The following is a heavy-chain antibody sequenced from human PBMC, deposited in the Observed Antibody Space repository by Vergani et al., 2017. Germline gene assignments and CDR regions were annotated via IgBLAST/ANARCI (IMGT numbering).Heavy chain of an antibody. V-gene: IGHV3-49*03. CDR3: TRAVEDYGDLTYFDY. CDR1: GFTFGDYA. J-gene: IGHJ4*02. D-gene: IGHD4-17*01. CDR2: IRSKAYGGTT. Sequence: EVQLVESGGGLVQPGRSLRLSCTASGFTFGDYAMSWFRQAPGKGLEWVGFIRSKAYGGTTEYAASVKGRFTSSRDDSKSIAYLQMNSLKTEDTAVYYCTRAVEDYGDLTYFDYWGQGTLVTVSS.